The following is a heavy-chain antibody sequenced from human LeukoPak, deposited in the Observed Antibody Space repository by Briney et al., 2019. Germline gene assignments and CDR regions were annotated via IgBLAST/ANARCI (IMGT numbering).Heavy chain of an antibody. V-gene: IGHV3-33*01. J-gene: IGHJ3*02. CDR2: IWYDGSNK. CDR3: ARDGVAATGAFDI. D-gene: IGHD3-3*01. CDR1: GFTFSSYG. Sequence: GGSLRLSCAASGFTFSSYGMHWVRQAPGKGLEWVAVIWYDGSNKYYADSVKGRFTISRDNSKNTLYLQMNSLRAEDTAVYYCARDGVAATGAFDIWGQGTMVTVSS.